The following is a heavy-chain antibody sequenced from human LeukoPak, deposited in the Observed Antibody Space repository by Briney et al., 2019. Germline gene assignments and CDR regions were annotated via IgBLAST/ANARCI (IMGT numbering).Heavy chain of an antibody. Sequence: YPSETLSLTCTVSGGSISSYYWSWIRQPPGKGLEWVGYIYYSGSTNYNHSLKSRVTISVDTSKNQFSLKLSSVTAADTAVYYCARKPYYYGSRDNWFDPWGQGTLITVSS. V-gene: IGHV4-59*01. CDR2: IYYSGST. CDR3: ARKPYYYGSRDNWFDP. CDR1: GGSISSYY. D-gene: IGHD3-22*01. J-gene: IGHJ5*02.